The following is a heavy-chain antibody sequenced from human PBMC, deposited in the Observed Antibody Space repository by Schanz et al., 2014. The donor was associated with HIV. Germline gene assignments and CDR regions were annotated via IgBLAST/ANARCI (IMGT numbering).Heavy chain of an antibody. Sequence: EVQLVESGGGLVQPGGSLRLSCAASGFTFSSYWMHWVRQAPGKGLVWVSRINSDGSSTSYADSVKGRFTISRDNAKNTLYLQMNSLRAEDTAVYYCAKDDAGYSSSWHYYYYYGMDVWGQGTTVTVSS. CDR1: GFTFSSYW. V-gene: IGHV3-74*01. CDR2: INSDGSST. CDR3: AKDDAGYSSSWHYYYYYGMDV. D-gene: IGHD6-13*01. J-gene: IGHJ6*02.